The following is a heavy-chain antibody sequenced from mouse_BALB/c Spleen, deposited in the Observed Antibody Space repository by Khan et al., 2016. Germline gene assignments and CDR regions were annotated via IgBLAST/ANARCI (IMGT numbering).Heavy chain of an antibody. CDR1: GYSITSDYA. V-gene: IGHV3-2*02. CDR3: TRSPTGIRYLEV. D-gene: IGHD1-1*01. Sequence: EVELVESGPGLVKPSPSLYLTCTVTGYSITSDYASNWIRQSPGNKLEWMGYIRYSGSTTYKPSLKSRITITRDTSKNPFSLQLCSVSTEETATYYRTRSPTGIRYLEVWGAGTAVTGAS. J-gene: IGHJ1*01. CDR2: IRYSGST.